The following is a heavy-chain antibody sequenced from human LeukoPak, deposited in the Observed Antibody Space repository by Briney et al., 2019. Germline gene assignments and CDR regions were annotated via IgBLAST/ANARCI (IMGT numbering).Heavy chain of an antibody. V-gene: IGHV1-18*04. D-gene: IGHD6-13*01. CDR1: GYTFTSYY. Sequence: GASVKVSCKASGYTFTSYYMHWVRQAPGQGLEWMGWISAYNGNTNYAQKLQGRVTMTTDTSTSTAYMELRSLRSDDTAVYYCARAYSSSWYWFDPWGQGTLVTVSS. J-gene: IGHJ5*02. CDR2: ISAYNGNT. CDR3: ARAYSSSWYWFDP.